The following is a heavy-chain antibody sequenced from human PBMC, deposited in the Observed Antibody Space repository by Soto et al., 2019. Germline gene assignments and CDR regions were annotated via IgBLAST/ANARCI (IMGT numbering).Heavy chain of an antibody. CDR3: AKDQGGVRGVILHPDY. CDR2: ISGSGGST. J-gene: IGHJ4*02. Sequence: EVQLLESGGGLVQPGGSLRLSCAASGFTFSSYAMSWVRQAPGKGLEWVSAISGSGGSTYYADSVKGRFTISRDNSKNTLYLQMNSLRAEDTAVYYCAKDQGGVRGVILHPDYWGQGTLVTVSS. D-gene: IGHD3-10*01. CDR1: GFTFSSYA. V-gene: IGHV3-23*01.